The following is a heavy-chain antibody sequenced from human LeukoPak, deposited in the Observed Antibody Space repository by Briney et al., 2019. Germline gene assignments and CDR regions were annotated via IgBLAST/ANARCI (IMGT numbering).Heavy chain of an antibody. CDR3: ARDRKTTPLYYGMDV. J-gene: IGHJ6*02. CDR2: IYSGGST. D-gene: IGHD4-11*01. Sequence: GGSLRLSCAASGFTVSSNYMSWVRQAPAKGLEWVSVIYSGGSTYYSDSVKGRFTISRDNSKNTLYPQMNSLRAEDTAVYYCARDRKTTPLYYGMDVWGQGTTVTVSS. V-gene: IGHV3-53*01. CDR1: GFTVSSNY.